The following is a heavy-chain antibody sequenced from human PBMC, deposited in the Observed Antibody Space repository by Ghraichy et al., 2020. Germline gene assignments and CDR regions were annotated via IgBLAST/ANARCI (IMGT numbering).Heavy chain of an antibody. Sequence: GGSLRLSCAASGFTFSSYAMHWVRQAPGKGLEWVAVISYDGSNEFYADSVKGRFTISRDKSRNTLYLQMNSLRAEDTAVYYCARDGYELYGNYYFDYWGQRNLVTVSS. CDR1: GFTFSSYA. V-gene: IGHV3-30*04. CDR3: ARDGYELYGNYYFDY. J-gene: IGHJ4*02. CDR2: ISYDGSNE. D-gene: IGHD2/OR15-2a*01.